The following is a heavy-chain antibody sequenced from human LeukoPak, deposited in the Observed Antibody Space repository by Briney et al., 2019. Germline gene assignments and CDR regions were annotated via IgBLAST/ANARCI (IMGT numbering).Heavy chain of an antibody. CDR3: AREGPYCSSTSCYSAFDI. CDR2: IIPILGIA. J-gene: IGHJ3*02. D-gene: IGHD2-2*02. Sequence: SVKVSCKASGGTFSSYAISWVRPAPGQGLAWMGRIIPILGIANYAQKFQGRVTITADKSTSTACMELSSLRSEDTAVYYCAREGPYCSSTSCYSAFDIWGQGTMVTVSS. CDR1: GGTFSSYA. V-gene: IGHV1-69*04.